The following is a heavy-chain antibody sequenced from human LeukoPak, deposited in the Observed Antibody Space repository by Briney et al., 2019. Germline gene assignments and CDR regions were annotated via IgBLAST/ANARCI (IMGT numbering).Heavy chain of an antibody. V-gene: IGHV3-23*01. CDR3: AKESANWGYNWFDL. CDR1: GFTFSSYA. J-gene: IGHJ5*02. CDR2: ISAGGGST. D-gene: IGHD7-27*01. Sequence: PGGSLRLSCAASGFTFSSYAMSWVRQAPGKGLEWVSAISAGGGSTYYGDSVKGRFTISRDNSKNTLYLQMNSLRAEDTAIYYCAKESANWGYNWFDLWGQGTLVAVSS.